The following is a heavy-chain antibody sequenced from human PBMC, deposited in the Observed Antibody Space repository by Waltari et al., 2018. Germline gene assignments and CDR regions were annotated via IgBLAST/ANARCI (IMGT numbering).Heavy chain of an antibody. CDR1: GFTFSSYG. CDR3: ARRVGDSGITFDY. J-gene: IGHJ4*02. D-gene: IGHD4-17*01. CDR2: ISYDGSNK. Sequence: QVQLVESGGGVVQPGRSLRLSCAASGFTFSSYGMHWVRQAPGKGLEWVAVISYDGSNKYYADSVKGRFTIARDNAKNSLYLQMTSLRADDTAVYFCARRVGDSGITFDYWGQGALVTVSS. V-gene: IGHV3-30*03.